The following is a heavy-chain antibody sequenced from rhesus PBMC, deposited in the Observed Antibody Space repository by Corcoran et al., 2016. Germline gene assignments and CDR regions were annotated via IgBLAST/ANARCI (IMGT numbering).Heavy chain of an antibody. V-gene: IGHV2-1*01. Sequence: QVTLKESGPALVKPTQTLTLTCTFSGFSLSTSSMGVGWIRQPSRKTLEWLAHLYWNDDKDYSTSLKSRLTNSTYTSKYQVVLTMTNMDPVETATYYCARRGLEYYFDYWGQGVLVTVSS. J-gene: IGHJ4*01. CDR1: GFSLSTSSMG. CDR3: ARRGLEYYFDY. CDR2: LYWNDDK.